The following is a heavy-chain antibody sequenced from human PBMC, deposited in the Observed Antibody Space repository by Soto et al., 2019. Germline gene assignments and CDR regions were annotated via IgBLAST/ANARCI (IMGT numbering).Heavy chain of an antibody. Sequence: GGSLRLSCAASGFTFSTYGMQWVRQAPGKGLEWVAVISYDGYLKYYVDAVKGRFTVARDNSKKTLFLEMNSLRVEDTAVYFCAKDFKVSGSHYGTLNYYYGMDVWGQGTKVTVSS. CDR2: ISYDGYLK. J-gene: IGHJ6*02. CDR3: AKDFKVSGSHYGTLNYYYGMDV. V-gene: IGHV3-30*18. CDR1: GFTFSTYG. D-gene: IGHD3-10*01.